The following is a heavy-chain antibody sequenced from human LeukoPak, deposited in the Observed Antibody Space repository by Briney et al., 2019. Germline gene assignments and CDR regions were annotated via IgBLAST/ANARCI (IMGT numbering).Heavy chain of an antibody. Sequence: ASVTVSCTASGYTFTSYGISWVRQAPGQGLEWMGWISAYNGNTNYAQKLQGRVTMTTDTSTSTAYVELRSLRSDDTAVYYCARDTDTEYGMDVWGQGTTVTVS. J-gene: IGHJ6*02. D-gene: IGHD1-14*01. V-gene: IGHV1-18*01. CDR2: ISAYNGNT. CDR1: GYTFTSYG. CDR3: ARDTDTEYGMDV.